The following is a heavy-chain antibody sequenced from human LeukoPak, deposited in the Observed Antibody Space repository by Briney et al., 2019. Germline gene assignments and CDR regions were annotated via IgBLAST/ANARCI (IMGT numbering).Heavy chain of an antibody. CDR1: GFTFSSYA. V-gene: IGHV3-23*01. CDR3: AKVDYDSSGPDY. Sequence: GGSLRLSCAASGFTFSSYAMSWVRQAPGQGLEWVSAISGSGGSTYYADSVKGRFTISRDNSKNTLYLQMNSLRAEDTAVYYCAKVDYDSSGPDYWGQGTLVTVSS. J-gene: IGHJ4*02. D-gene: IGHD3-22*01. CDR2: ISGSGGST.